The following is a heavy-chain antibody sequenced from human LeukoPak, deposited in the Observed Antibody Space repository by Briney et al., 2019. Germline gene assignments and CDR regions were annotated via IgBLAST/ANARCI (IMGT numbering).Heavy chain of an antibody. V-gene: IGHV1-2*06. CDR2: INPNSGGT. Sequence: ASVKVSCKASGNTFTAYYIHWVRQAPGQGLEWMGRINPNSGGTDYAQNFRGRVTLIRDTSISTAYMDLTRLRSDDTAVYYCASDQAGSVNSFDPWGQGTLVTVSS. CDR1: GNTFTAYY. J-gene: IGHJ5*02. CDR3: ASDQAGSVNSFDP.